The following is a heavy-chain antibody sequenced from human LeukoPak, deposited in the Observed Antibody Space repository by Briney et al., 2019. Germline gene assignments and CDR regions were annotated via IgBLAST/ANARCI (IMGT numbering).Heavy chain of an antibody. CDR2: ISYDGSNK. Sequence: GGSQRLSCAASGFTFSSYAMHWVRQAPGKGLEWVAVISYDGSNKYYADSVKGRFTISRDNSKNTLYLQMNSLRAEDTAVYYCAKGIAVAGTGIYFDYWGQGTLVTVSS. J-gene: IGHJ4*02. V-gene: IGHV3-30-3*01. D-gene: IGHD6-19*01. CDR1: GFTFSSYA. CDR3: AKGIAVAGTGIYFDY.